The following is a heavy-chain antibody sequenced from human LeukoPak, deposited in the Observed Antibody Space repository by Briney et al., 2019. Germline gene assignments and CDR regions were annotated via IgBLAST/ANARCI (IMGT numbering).Heavy chain of an antibody. CDR3: ARGREYYQYYFDY. Sequence: ASVKVSCKASGGTFSSYAISWVRQAPGQGLEWMGGIIPIFGTANYAQKFQGRVTITADESTSTAYMELSSLRSEDTAVYYCARGREYYQYYFDYWGQGTLVTVSS. J-gene: IGHJ4*02. V-gene: IGHV1-69*13. CDR1: GGTFSSYA. D-gene: IGHD2-2*01. CDR2: IIPIFGTA.